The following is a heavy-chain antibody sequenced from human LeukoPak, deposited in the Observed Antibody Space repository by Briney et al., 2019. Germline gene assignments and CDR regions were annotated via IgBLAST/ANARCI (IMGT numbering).Heavy chain of an antibody. D-gene: IGHD2-2*01. CDR2: INPNSGGT. CDR3: ARESACGTTNCLAPADWLDP. V-gene: IGHV1-2*04. CDR1: GGTFSSYA. J-gene: IGHJ5*02. Sequence: VASVKVSCKASGGTFSSYAISWVRQAPGQGLEWMGWINPNSGGTNYAQKFQGWVTMTRDTSIATSYMEVDSLTSDDTAVYYCARESACGTTNCLAPADWLDPWGQGTLVIVSS.